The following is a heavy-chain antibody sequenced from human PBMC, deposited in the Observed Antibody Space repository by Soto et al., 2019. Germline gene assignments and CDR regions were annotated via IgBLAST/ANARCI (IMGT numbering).Heavy chain of an antibody. CDR2: IYPNTGGT. CDR1: GYTFRDYH. CDR3: AKEMQRGMDV. V-gene: IGHV1-2*02. Sequence: QVQLVQSGAEVKNPGASVKVSCKASGYTFRDYHMHWVRQAPGQGLEWMGWIYPNTGGTSYAQKFQGRVTMTRDTSIRTAYMELSRLRSDDTAVYYCAKEMQRGMDVWGQGTMVTVSS. J-gene: IGHJ6*02.